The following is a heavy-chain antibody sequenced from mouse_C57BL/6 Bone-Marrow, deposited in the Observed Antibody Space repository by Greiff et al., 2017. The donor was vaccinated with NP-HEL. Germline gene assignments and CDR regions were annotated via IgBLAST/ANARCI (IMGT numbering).Heavy chain of an antibody. CDR2: IDPSDSYT. D-gene: IGHD1-1*01. Sequence: VQLQEPGAELVMPGASVKLSCKASGYTFTSYWMHWVKQRPGQGLEWIGEIDPSDSYTNYNQKFKGKSTLTVDKSSSTAYMQLSSLTSEDSAVYYCARWYYGSSLYYAMDYWGQGTSVTVSS. CDR1: GYTFTSYW. J-gene: IGHJ4*01. CDR3: ARWYYGSSLYYAMDY. V-gene: IGHV1-69*01.